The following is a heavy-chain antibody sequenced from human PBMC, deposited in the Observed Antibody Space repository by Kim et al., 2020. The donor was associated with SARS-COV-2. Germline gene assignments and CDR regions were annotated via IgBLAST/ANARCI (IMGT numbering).Heavy chain of an antibody. V-gene: IGHV3-20*04. CDR2: INWNGGST. J-gene: IGHJ4*01. CDR1: GFTFDDYG. CDR3: ARGMGYYDSSGYYYSRGPFDY. D-gene: IGHD3-22*01. Sequence: GGSLRLSCAASGFTFDDYGMSWVRQAPGKGLEWVSGINWNGGSTGYADSVKGRFTISRDNAKNSLYLQMNSLRAEDTALYYCARGMGYYDSSGYYYSRGPFDYWGHGTLVTVSS.